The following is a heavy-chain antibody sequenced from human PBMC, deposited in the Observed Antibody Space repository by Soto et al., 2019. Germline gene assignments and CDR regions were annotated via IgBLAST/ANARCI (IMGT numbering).Heavy chain of an antibody. D-gene: IGHD2-2*01. CDR2: ISGSGGST. V-gene: IGHV3-23*01. CDR3: AKVWRLGYCSSTSCELFDY. Sequence: EVQLLESGGGLVQPGGSLRLSCAASGFTFSSYAMSWVRQAPGKGLEWVSAISGSGGSTYYADSVKGRFTISRDNSKNTLYLQMIRLRAEDTAVYYCAKVWRLGYCSSTSCELFDYWGQGSLVTVSS. CDR1: GFTFSSYA. J-gene: IGHJ4*02.